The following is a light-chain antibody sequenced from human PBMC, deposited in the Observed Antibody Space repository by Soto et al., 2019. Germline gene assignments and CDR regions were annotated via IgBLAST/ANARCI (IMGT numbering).Light chain of an antibody. V-gene: IGKV4-1*01. CDR3: QEYLNSLPA. CDR1: QSLLYTPNNKNY. Sequence: IVMTQFPDSLAVSLGERVTINCKSSQSLLYTPNNKNYLAWYQHKPGQPPQLLFYWASTRESGVPDRFSGSGSETDFTLTISSLQAEDVAVYYCQEYLNSLPAFGQGTKVEVK. CDR2: WAS. J-gene: IGKJ1*01.